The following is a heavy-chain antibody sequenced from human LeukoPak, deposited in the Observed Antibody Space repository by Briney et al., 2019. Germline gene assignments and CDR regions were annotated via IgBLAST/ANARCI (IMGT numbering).Heavy chain of an antibody. D-gene: IGHD6-19*01. Sequence: VSVKVSCKTSGYTFTGYFMHWVRQAPGQRLEWMGWINPNSGGTNYAQEFQGRVTMTRDTSISTAYMELSRLRSDDTAVYYCARGSGHRPPNDYWGQGTLVTVSS. CDR3: ARGSGHRPPNDY. CDR2: INPNSGGT. V-gene: IGHV1-2*02. CDR1: GYTFTGYF. J-gene: IGHJ4*02.